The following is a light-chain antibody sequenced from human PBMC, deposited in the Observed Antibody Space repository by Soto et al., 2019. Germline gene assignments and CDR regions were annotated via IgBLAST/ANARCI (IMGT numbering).Light chain of an antibody. CDR3: QQCDNWPYT. V-gene: IGKV3-15*01. J-gene: IGKJ2*01. CDR2: SAS. Sequence: EIVMTQSPATLSVSPGETATLSCRASQSISSNLAWYQQTPGQAPRLLIYSASTRATGILARFSGSGSGTEFTLTVSSLQSEDFAVYYCQQCDNWPYTFGQGTKLEIK. CDR1: QSISSN.